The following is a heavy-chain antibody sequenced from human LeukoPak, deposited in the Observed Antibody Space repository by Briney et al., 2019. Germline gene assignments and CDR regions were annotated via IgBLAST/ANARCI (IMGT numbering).Heavy chain of an antibody. Sequence: SVKVSCKASGGTFSSYAISWVRQAPGQGLEWMGGIIPIFGTANYAQKFQGRVTITADESTSTAYMELSSLRSEDTAVYYCASSLKTIFGVVTYYYYGMDVWGQGTTVTVSS. J-gene: IGHJ6*02. D-gene: IGHD3-3*01. CDR2: IIPIFGTA. V-gene: IGHV1-69*13. CDR1: GGTFSSYA. CDR3: ASSLKTIFGVVTYYYYGMDV.